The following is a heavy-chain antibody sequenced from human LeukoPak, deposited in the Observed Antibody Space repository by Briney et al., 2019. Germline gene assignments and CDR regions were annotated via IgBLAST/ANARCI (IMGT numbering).Heavy chain of an antibody. Sequence: PGGSLRLSCAASGFTVSTNYMTWVRQAPGKGLDRVAVIYSGGSTYYADSVKGRFTISRDNSKDTLYLQMNSLRAEDTAVYYCARVGYSYAFDVWGQGTMVTVSS. J-gene: IGHJ3*01. CDR3: ARVGYSYAFDV. V-gene: IGHV3-66*01. D-gene: IGHD1-1*01. CDR2: IYSGGST. CDR1: GFTVSTNY.